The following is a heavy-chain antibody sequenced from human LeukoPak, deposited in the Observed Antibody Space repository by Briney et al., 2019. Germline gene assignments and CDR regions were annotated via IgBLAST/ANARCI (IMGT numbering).Heavy chain of an antibody. Sequence: SQTLSHTCAISGDSVSSNSAAWNWIRQSPSRGLEWLGRTYYRSKWYNDYAVSVKSRITINPDTSKNQFSLQLNSVTPEDTAVYYCARARYCSGGSCYDEFDYWGQGTLVTVSS. CDR3: ARARYCSGGSCYDEFDY. CDR1: GDSVSSNSAA. V-gene: IGHV6-1*01. CDR2: TYYRSKWYN. J-gene: IGHJ4*02. D-gene: IGHD2-15*01.